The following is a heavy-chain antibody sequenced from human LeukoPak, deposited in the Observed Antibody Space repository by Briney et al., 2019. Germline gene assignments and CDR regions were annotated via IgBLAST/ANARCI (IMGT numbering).Heavy chain of an antibody. Sequence: SETLSLTCTVSGGSISSYYWSWLRQPAGKGLEWIGRIYTSGSTNYNPSLKSRVTMSVDTSKNQFSLKLSSVTAADTAVYYCARDSYSNYSYYYYYMDVWGKGTTVTVSS. CDR2: IYTSGST. V-gene: IGHV4-4*07. D-gene: IGHD4-11*01. CDR3: ARDSYSNYSYYYYYMDV. CDR1: GGSISSYY. J-gene: IGHJ6*03.